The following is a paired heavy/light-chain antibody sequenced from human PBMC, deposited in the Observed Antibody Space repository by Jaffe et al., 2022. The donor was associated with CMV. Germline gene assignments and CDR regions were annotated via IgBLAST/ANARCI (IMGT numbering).Light chain of an antibody. CDR2: YDS. Sequence: SYVLTQPPSVSVAPGKTARITCGGNNIGSKSVHWYQQKPGQAPVLVIYYDSDRPSGIPERFSGSNSGNTATLTISRVEAGDEADYYCQVWDSSSDHPGVVFGGGTKLTVL. CDR3: QVWDSSSDHPGVV. V-gene: IGLV3-21*04. CDR1: NIGSKS. J-gene: IGLJ2*01.
Heavy chain of an antibody. V-gene: IGHV1-3*01. CDR1: GYTFTSYA. D-gene: IGHD5-12*01. Sequence: QVQLVQSGAEVKKPGASVKVSCKASGYTFTSYAMHWVRQAPGQRLEWMGWINAGNGNTKYSQKFQGRVTITRDTSASTAYMELSSLRSEDTAVYYCARARPDGYQPRGYYYYYMDVWGKGTTVTVSS. CDR3: ARARPDGYQPRGYYYYYMDV. J-gene: IGHJ6*03. CDR2: INAGNGNT.